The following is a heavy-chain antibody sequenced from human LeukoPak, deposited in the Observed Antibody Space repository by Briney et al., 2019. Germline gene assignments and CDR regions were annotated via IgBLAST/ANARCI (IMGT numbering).Heavy chain of an antibody. Sequence: SETLSLTCTVSGGSISSGGYYWSWIRQHPGKGLEWIGYIYYTGSTNYNPSLKSRVTISVDMSKNQFSLKLTSVTAADTAVYYCATKGPRRGYFDYRGQGTLVAVSS. J-gene: IGHJ4*02. CDR3: ATKGPRRGYFDY. CDR1: GGSISSGGYY. V-gene: IGHV4-61*08. CDR2: IYYTGST.